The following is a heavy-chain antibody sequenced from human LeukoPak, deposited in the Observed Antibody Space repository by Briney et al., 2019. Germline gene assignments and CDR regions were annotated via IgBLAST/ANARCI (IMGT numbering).Heavy chain of an antibody. CDR1: GFTFSDFW. CDR3: ARGFSMGQ. CDR2: VKPDGSEK. Sequence: LGGSLRLSCAASGFTFSDFWMTWVRQAPGKGLEWVANVKPDGSEKYYVDSVKGRFTISRDNAKNSLHLQMNSLSAEDTAVYYCARGFSMGQWGQGTLVTVSS. D-gene: IGHD5-24*01. V-gene: IGHV3-7*05. J-gene: IGHJ4*02.